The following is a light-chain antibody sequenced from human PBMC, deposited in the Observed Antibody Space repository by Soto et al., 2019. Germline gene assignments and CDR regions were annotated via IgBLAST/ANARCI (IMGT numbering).Light chain of an antibody. CDR2: GNT. V-gene: IGLV1-40*01. CDR1: SSNIGAGYD. J-gene: IGLJ3*02. CDR3: QSYDSSLSGSWV. Sequence: QLVLTQPTSVSGAPGQRVTISCTGSSSNIGAGYDVHWYQQLPGTAPKLLIYGNTNRPSGVPDRFSGSKSGTSASLAITGLQGEDEGDYYCQSYDSSLSGSWVFGGGTKLTVL.